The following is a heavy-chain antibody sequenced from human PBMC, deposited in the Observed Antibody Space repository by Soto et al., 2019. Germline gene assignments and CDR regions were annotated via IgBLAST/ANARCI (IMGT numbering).Heavy chain of an antibody. V-gene: IGHV3-48*02. Sequence: DVQLVESGGGLVQPGGSLRLSCAASGFPFSSYAMHWVRQAPGKGLEWISYINSASTTTFHVDSVKGRFTVSRDNAKNSLYLQMSSLRHEDTGVYYCARDLSHWGQGMLVTVSS. CDR1: GFPFSSYA. CDR3: ARDLSH. CDR2: INSASTTT. J-gene: IGHJ4*02.